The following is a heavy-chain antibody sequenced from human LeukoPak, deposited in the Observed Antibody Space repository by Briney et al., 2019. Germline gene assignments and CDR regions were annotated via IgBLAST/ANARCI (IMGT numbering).Heavy chain of an antibody. Sequence: PGGSLRLSCAASRFTFSSYGMHWARQAPGKGLGWVAVIWYDGSNKYYADSVKGRFTISRDNSKHTLYLQINSLRAEDTAVYYCARGVTRYCSSTSCYYFDYWGQGTLVTVSS. J-gene: IGHJ4*02. CDR3: ARGVTRYCSSTSCYYFDY. CDR2: IWYDGSNK. V-gene: IGHV3-33*01. D-gene: IGHD2-2*01. CDR1: RFTFSSYG.